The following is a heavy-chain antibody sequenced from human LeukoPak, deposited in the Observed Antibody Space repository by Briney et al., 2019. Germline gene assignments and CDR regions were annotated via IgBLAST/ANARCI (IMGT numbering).Heavy chain of an antibody. CDR1: GFTVSSNY. Sequence: GGSLRLSCAASGFTVSSNYMSWVRQAPGRGLERVAVISYNGGDKYYADSVKGRFTISRDNSKNTLYLQMNSLRVEDTAVYYCAKDASEGGADYHFDYWGQGTLVTVSS. CDR3: AKDASEGGADYHFDY. V-gene: IGHV3-30*18. D-gene: IGHD3-16*01. J-gene: IGHJ4*02. CDR2: ISYNGGDK.